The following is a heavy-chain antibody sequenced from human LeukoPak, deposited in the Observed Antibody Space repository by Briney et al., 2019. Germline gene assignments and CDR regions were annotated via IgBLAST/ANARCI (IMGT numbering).Heavy chain of an antibody. Sequence: SVKVSCKPSGYTFTDYYIHWVRQAPGQGLEWMGGIIPIFGTANYAQKFQGRVTNTTDESTSTAYMELSSLRSEDTAVYYCATYSAQDAFDIWGQGTMVTVSS. CDR2: IIPIFGTA. CDR3: ATYSAQDAFDI. D-gene: IGHD2-21*01. J-gene: IGHJ3*02. CDR1: GYTFTDYY. V-gene: IGHV1-69*05.